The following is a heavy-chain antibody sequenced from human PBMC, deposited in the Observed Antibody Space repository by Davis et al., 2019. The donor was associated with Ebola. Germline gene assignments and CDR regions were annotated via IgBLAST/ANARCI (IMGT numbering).Heavy chain of an antibody. V-gene: IGHV3-33*06. CDR1: GFTFSSYG. CDR3: AKIAQIVVVSAGVGAFDI. CDR2: IWYDGSNK. Sequence: GESLKISCAASGFTFSSYGMHWVRQAPGKGLEWVAVIWYDGSNKYYADSVKGRFTISRDNSKNTLYLQMNSLRAEDTAVYYCAKIAQIVVVSAGVGAFDIWGQGTMVTVSS. D-gene: IGHD3-22*01. J-gene: IGHJ3*02.